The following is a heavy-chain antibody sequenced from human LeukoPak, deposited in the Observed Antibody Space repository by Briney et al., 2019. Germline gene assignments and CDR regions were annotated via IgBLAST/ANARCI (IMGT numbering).Heavy chain of an antibody. CDR2: LSSSGSYI. Sequence: PGGSLRLSCAASGFTFSSYGMHWVRQAPGKGLEWVSSLSSSGSYIYYADSVKGRFTISRDNAKNLLYLQMNSLRAEDTAVYYCANPEYSRSWYYFHYWGQGTLVTVSS. V-gene: IGHV3-21*04. CDR1: GFTFSSYG. CDR3: ANPEYSRSWYYFHY. J-gene: IGHJ4*02. D-gene: IGHD6-13*01.